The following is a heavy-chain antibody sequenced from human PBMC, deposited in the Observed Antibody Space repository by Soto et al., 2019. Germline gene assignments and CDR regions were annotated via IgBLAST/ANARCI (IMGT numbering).Heavy chain of an antibody. CDR2: IWYDGSNK. CDR3: ARDRGVTGTTNYYYYGMDV. Sequence: QVQLVESGGGLVQPGRSLRLSCAASGFTFSSYGMHWVRQAPGKGLEWVAVIWYDGSNKYYADSVKGRFTISRDNSKNTLYLQMNSLRAEDTAVYYCARDRGVTGTTNYYYYGMDVWGQGTTVTVSS. V-gene: IGHV3-33*01. CDR1: GFTFSSYG. J-gene: IGHJ6*02. D-gene: IGHD1-7*01.